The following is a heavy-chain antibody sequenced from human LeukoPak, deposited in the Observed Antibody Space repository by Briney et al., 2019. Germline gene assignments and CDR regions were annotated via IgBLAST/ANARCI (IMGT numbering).Heavy chain of an antibody. V-gene: IGHV4-4*07. D-gene: IGHD6-19*01. CDR1: GGSISNYY. CDR3: ARGPTYQWLRDY. J-gene: IGHJ4*02. CDR2: MYISGNT. Sequence: SETLSLTCNVSGGSISNYYWSWIRQPAGKGLEWIGRMYISGNTNYNPSLKSRVTMSLDTSKNQFSLNLSSVTAADTAVYYCARGPTYQWLRDYWGQGTLVTVSS.